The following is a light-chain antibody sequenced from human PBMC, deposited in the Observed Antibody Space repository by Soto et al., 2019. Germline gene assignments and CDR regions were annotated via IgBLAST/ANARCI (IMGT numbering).Light chain of an antibody. CDR3: LQHNSYPLT. Sequence: DIQLTQSPSFLSASVGDRVTITCRASQGTSSYLAWFQQKPGRAPKLLIYGASTLQSGVPARFSGSGSGTDFTLTISSLQPEDFATYYCLQHNSYPLTFGGGTKVGIK. J-gene: IGKJ4*01. CDR2: GAS. CDR1: QGTSSY. V-gene: IGKV1-9*01.